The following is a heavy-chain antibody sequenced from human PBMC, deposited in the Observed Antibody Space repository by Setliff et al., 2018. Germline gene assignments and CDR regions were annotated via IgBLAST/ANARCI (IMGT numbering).Heavy chain of an antibody. CDR3: ARHQNPNYYDSSGYSGHFQH. CDR2: INHSGST. CDR1: GGSFSGYY. Sequence: SETLSLTCAVYGGSFSGYYWSWIRQPPGKGLEWIGEINHSGSTNYNPSLKSRVTISVDTSKNQFSLKLSSVTAADTAVYYCARHQNPNYYDSSGYSGHFQHWGQGTLVTAPQ. V-gene: IGHV4-34*01. D-gene: IGHD3-22*01. J-gene: IGHJ1*01.